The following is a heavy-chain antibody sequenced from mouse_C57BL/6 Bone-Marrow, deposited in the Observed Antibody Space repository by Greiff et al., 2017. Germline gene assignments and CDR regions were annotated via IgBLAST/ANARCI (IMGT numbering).Heavy chain of an antibody. Sequence: VKLMESGAELARPGASVKLSCKASGYTFTSYGISWVKQRTGQGLEWIGEIYPRSGNTYYNEKFKGKATLTADKSSSTAYMELRSLTSEDSAVYFCASRPGYYFDYWGQGTTLTVAS. J-gene: IGHJ2*01. CDR1: GYTFTSYG. V-gene: IGHV1-81*01. CDR3: ASRPGYYFDY. CDR2: IYPRSGNT. D-gene: IGHD3-2*02.